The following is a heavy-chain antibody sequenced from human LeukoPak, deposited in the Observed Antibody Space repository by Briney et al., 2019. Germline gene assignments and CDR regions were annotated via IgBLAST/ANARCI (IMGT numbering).Heavy chain of an antibody. J-gene: IGHJ4*02. CDR2: IIPIFGTA. CDR3: ARDGPSGSFPPPFDY. D-gene: IGHD1-26*01. V-gene: IGHV1-69*06. Sequence: SVKVSCKASGGTFSSYAISWVRQAPGQGLEWMGRIIPIFGTANYAQKFQGRVTITADKSTSTAYMELSSLRSEDTAVYYCARDGPSGSFPPPFDYWGQGTLVTASS. CDR1: GGTFSSYA.